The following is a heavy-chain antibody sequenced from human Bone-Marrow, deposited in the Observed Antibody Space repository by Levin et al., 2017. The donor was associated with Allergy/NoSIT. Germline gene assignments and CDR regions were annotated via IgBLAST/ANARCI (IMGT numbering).Heavy chain of an antibody. CDR2: VYYSGNT. CDR3: ARDAGIRGSNYHYPSLLAY. D-gene: IGHD3-16*01. J-gene: IGHJ4*02. CDR1: GGSLNSYY. Sequence: SETLSLTCSVSGGSLNSYYWNWIRQTPGKGLEWIGYVYYSGNTNYNPSLKGRVAISVDTSKNQFSLELTSVTAADTAVYFCARDAGIRGSNYHYPSLLAYWGLGTLVTVSS. V-gene: IGHV4-59*01.